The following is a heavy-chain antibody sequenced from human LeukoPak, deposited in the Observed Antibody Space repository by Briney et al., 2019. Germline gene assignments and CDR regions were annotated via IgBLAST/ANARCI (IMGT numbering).Heavy chain of an antibody. CDR2: INHSGST. Sequence: SESLSLTCAVYGGSFSGYYWSWIRQPPGKGLEWIGEINHSGSTNYNPSLKSRVTISVDTSKNQFSLKLSSVTAADTAVYYCARGRAYSSSWFPFDYWGQGTLVTVSS. J-gene: IGHJ4*02. CDR3: ARGRAYSSSWFPFDY. D-gene: IGHD6-13*01. V-gene: IGHV4-34*01. CDR1: GGSFSGYY.